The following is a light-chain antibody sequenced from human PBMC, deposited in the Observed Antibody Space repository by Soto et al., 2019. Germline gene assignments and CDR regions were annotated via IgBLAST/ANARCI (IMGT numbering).Light chain of an antibody. Sequence: QSVLTQPASVSGSPVQSITISCTGTSSDVGSYNLVSWYQQHPGKAPKLMIYEVSKRPSGVSNRFSGSKSGNTASLTISGLQAEDEADYYCCSYAGSSTSYVVFGGGTKLTVL. CDR1: SSDVGSYNL. J-gene: IGLJ2*01. V-gene: IGLV2-23*02. CDR2: EVS. CDR3: CSYAGSSTSYVV.